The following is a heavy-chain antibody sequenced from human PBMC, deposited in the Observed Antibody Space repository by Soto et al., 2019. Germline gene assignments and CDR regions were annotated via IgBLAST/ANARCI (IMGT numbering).Heavy chain of an antibody. CDR3: AKGDYYNSSGNGSPGFDY. J-gene: IGHJ4*02. V-gene: IGHV3-23*01. CDR1: GSTFSSYA. CDR2: NRGSGGST. D-gene: IGHD3-22*01. Sequence: GESLRPSCAASGSTFSSYAMSWVRQAPGKGLGLVSGNRGSGGSTYYADEVKGQFTIYRENSKEKLLLEMKSLGAEDTAVYYCAKGDYYNSSGNGSPGFDYWGQGTLVTVSS.